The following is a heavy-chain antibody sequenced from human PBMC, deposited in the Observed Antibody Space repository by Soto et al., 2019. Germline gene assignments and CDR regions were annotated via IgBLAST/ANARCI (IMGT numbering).Heavy chain of an antibody. V-gene: IGHV4-31*03. CDR1: GDSIISGGYY. CDR3: ARDITGYSGIDV. J-gene: IGHJ6*02. Sequence: QVQLQESGPGLVKPSQTLSLTCTVSGDSIISGGYYWTWIRQHPGRGLEWIGYIYYSGTTYYNPSLKSRVLILVDTSNNQSSLNLGSVTAADTATYYCARDITGYSGIDVWGQGTTVTVSS. CDR2: IYYSGTT. D-gene: IGHD3-9*01.